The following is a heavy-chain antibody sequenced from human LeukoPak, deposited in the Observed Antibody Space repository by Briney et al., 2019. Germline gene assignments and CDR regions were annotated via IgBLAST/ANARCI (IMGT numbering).Heavy chain of an antibody. V-gene: IGHV3-30*02. CDR1: GFTFSSYD. D-gene: IGHD7-27*01. CDR3: ANLGMGIDY. Sequence: TGGSLRLSCAASGFTFSSYDMHWVRQSPGKGLEWVAFIRYDGSNKHYADSVKGRFTISRDNSKNTLYLQMNSLRAEDTAVYLCANLGMGIDYWGQGTLVTVST. CDR2: IRYDGSNK. J-gene: IGHJ4*02.